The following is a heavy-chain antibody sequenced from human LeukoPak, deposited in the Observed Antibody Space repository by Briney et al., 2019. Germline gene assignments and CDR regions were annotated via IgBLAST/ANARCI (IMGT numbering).Heavy chain of an antibody. J-gene: IGHJ4*02. Sequence: PGGSLRLSCAASGFTFSSYEINWVRRAPGKGLEWVSYISSSGSTIYYVDSVKGRFTISRDNAKNSLYLQMHSLRAEDTAVYYCARVGGDYYDSSGPIDYWGQGTLVTVSS. V-gene: IGHV3-48*03. CDR1: GFTFSSYE. CDR2: ISSSGSTI. D-gene: IGHD3-22*01. CDR3: ARVGGDYYDSSGPIDY.